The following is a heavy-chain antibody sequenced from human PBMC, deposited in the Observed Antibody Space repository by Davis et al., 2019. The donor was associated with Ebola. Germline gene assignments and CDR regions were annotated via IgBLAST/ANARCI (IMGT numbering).Heavy chain of an antibody. V-gene: IGHV1-3*01. CDR1: GYTFTSYG. J-gene: IGHJ4*02. CDR2: INAGNGNT. D-gene: IGHD6-6*01. Sequence: ASVKVSCKASGYTFTSYGISWVRQAPGQRLEWMGWINAGNGNTKYSQKFQGRVTITRDTSASTAYMELSSLRSEDTAVYYCARVSTYSSSLQPTFDYWGQGTLVTVSS. CDR3: ARVSTYSSSLQPTFDY.